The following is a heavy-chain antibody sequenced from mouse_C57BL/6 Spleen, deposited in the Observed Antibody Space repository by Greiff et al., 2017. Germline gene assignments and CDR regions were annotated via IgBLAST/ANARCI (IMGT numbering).Heavy chain of an antibody. Sequence: VQGVESGAELVRPGASVKLSCKASGYTFTDYYINWVKQRPGQGLEWIARIYPGSGNTYYNEKFKGKATLTAEKSSSTAYMQLSSLTSEDSAVYFCARGGDWGKGTTHTVSS. CDR2: IYPGSGNT. CDR3: ARGGD. J-gene: IGHJ2*01. V-gene: IGHV1-76*01. CDR1: GYTFTDYY.